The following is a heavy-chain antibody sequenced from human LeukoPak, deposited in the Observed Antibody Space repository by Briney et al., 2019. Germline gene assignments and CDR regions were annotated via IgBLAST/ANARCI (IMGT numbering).Heavy chain of an antibody. Sequence: GRSLRLSCAASRFTFSTYWMRWVRQAPGKGREWVANIKQVGSEKYYVDSLKGRFTISRDNAKNLLYLQMNSLRAEDTAVYYCARDQGYCSSTSCYRGFDYWGQGTLVTVSS. CDR2: IKQVGSEK. J-gene: IGHJ4*02. V-gene: IGHV3-7*01. CDR1: RFTFSTYW. D-gene: IGHD2-2*02. CDR3: ARDQGYCSSTSCYRGFDY.